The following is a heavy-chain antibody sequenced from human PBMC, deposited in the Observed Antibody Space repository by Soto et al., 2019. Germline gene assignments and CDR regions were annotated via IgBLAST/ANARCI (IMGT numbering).Heavy chain of an antibody. V-gene: IGHV4-30-2*01. J-gene: IGHJ5*02. Sequence: PSETLSLTCTVSGGSINSGDYSWTWIRQPPGKGLEWIGYIYHTGTTYYNTSLKSRVTISVDRSKNQFSLSLSSVTAADTAVYYCARGRGYSYGLDPWGQGTLVTVSS. D-gene: IGHD5-18*01. CDR2: IYHTGTT. CDR1: GGSINSGDYS. CDR3: ARGRGYSYGLDP.